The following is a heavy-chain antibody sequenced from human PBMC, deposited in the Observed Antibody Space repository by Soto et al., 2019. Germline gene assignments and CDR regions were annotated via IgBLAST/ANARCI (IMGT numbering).Heavy chain of an antibody. J-gene: IGHJ4*02. CDR2: INPDSGAT. CDR3: ARVRGEVGSGCYYDQ. Sequence: QVQLLQSGAEVKKPGASLRVSCKASGYTFSGYYIHWVRQARGQGLEWMGCINPDSGATKYAPNFRGRVTMTSDTSITTAYMELSSLRSGDTAMYYCARVRGEVGSGCYYDQWGRGTLITVS. CDR1: GYTFSGYY. V-gene: IGHV1-2*02. D-gene: IGHD6-19*01.